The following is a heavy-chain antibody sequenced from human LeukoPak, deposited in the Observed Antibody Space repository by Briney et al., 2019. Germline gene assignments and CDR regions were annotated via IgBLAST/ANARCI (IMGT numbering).Heavy chain of an antibody. J-gene: IGHJ4*02. CDR2: IRSKANSYAT. Sequence: PGGSLKLSCAASGFTFSGSAMHWVRQASGKGLEWVGRIRSKANSYATAYAASVSGRLTISRDDSKNTAYLEMNSLKTEDTAVYLCARLDEVAKKFDYWGQGALVTVSS. CDR1: GFTFSGSA. D-gene: IGHD2-15*01. V-gene: IGHV3-73*01. CDR3: ARLDEVAKKFDY.